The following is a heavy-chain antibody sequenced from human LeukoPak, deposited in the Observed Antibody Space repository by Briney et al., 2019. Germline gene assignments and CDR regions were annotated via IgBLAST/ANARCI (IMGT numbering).Heavy chain of an antibody. CDR3: ASKANCYTSACPTGAFDI. CDR2: IYHSGSS. D-gene: IGHD3-16*02. V-gene: IGHV4-4*02. J-gene: IGHJ3*02. CDR1: GGSISSSTW. Sequence: SETLSLTCAVSGGSISSSTWWSWVRQPPGKGLEWIGEIYHSGSSNYNPSFKSRITISVDQSKNQFSLSLTSVTAADTAVYYCASKANCYTSACPTGAFDIWGQGTMVTVSS.